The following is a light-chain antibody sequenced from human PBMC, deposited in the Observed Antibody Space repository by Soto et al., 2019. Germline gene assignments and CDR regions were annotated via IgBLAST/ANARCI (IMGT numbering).Light chain of an antibody. V-gene: IGKV1-39*01. CDR2: DAS. CDR1: QSISNY. J-gene: IGKJ2*01. Sequence: DIQMTQSPSSLSASVGDRVTITCRASQSISNYLNWYQQKPGKAPNLLIYDASSLQSGVPSRFSGSGSGTDFTLTISSLQPEDFATYYCQQSYSTPPGTFGQGNKVDIK. CDR3: QQSYSTPPGT.